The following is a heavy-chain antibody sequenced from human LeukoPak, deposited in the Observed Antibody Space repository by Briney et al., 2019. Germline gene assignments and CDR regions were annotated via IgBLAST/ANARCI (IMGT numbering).Heavy chain of an antibody. J-gene: IGHJ4*02. Sequence: SETLSLACTVSGGSISSYYWSWIRQPPGKGLEWIGYIYYSGSTNYNPSLKSRVTISVGTSKNQFSLKLSSVTAADTAVYYCARVTGASIIDYWGQGTLVTVSS. CDR3: ARVTGASIIDY. CDR2: IYYSGST. V-gene: IGHV4-59*08. D-gene: IGHD7-27*01. CDR1: GGSISSYY.